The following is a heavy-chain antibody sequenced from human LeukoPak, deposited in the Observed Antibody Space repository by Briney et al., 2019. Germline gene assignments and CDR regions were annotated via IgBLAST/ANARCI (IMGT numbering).Heavy chain of an antibody. D-gene: IGHD2-15*01. CDR3: ATPAGGYCSGGSCYDY. CDR1: GYTFTGYS. V-gene: IGHV1-2*02. CDR2: INPNNDDT. Sequence: ASVKVSCKTSGYTFTGYSIHWVRQAPGQGLEWMGWINPNNDDTGYAQKFQGRVTMTRDTSISTAYMELSSLRSEDTAVYYCATPAGGYCSGGSCYDYWGQGTLVTVSS. J-gene: IGHJ4*02.